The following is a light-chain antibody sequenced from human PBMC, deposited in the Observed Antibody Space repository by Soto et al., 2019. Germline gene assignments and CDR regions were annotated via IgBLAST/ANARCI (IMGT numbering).Light chain of an antibody. CDR2: GAS. J-gene: IGKJ1*01. CDR3: QQYNNWWT. V-gene: IGKV3-15*01. CDR1: QSIRSN. Sequence: EIVITQSPATLSVSPGERATLSCRASQSIRSNLAWYQQNPGQAPRLLIYGASARATGIPARFSGSGSGTEFTLTISSLQSEDFAVYYCQQYNNWWTFGQGTKVDIK.